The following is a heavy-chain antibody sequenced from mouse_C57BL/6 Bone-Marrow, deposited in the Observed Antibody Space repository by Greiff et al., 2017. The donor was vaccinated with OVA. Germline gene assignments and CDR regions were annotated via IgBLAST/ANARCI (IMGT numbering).Heavy chain of an antibody. Sequence: QVQLQQSGAELVRPGTSVKVSCKASGYAFTNYLIEWVKQRPGQGLEWIGVINPGSGGTNYNEKFKGKATLTADKSSSTAYMQLSSLTSEDSAVYFCARCSSGYRAMGYWGQGTSVTVSS. V-gene: IGHV1-54*01. CDR2: INPGSGGT. CDR3: ARCSSGYRAMGY. J-gene: IGHJ4*01. CDR1: GYAFTNYL. D-gene: IGHD3-2*02.